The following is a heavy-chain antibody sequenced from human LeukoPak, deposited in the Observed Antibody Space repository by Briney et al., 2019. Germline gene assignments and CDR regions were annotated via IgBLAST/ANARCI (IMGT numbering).Heavy chain of an antibody. CDR2: IYPDDSDT. CDR1: GYIFTNYW. D-gene: IGHD2-2*01. V-gene: IGHV5-51*01. CDR3: ARHPRVYCSSTNCQGWFGP. J-gene: IGHJ5*02. Sequence: GESLKISCQVSGYIFTNYWIGWVRQMPGKGLEWMGIIYPDDSDTTYSPSFQGQVTISADKSISTAYLQWSSLKASDTAMYYCARHPRVYCSSTNCQGWFGPWGQGTLVTVSS.